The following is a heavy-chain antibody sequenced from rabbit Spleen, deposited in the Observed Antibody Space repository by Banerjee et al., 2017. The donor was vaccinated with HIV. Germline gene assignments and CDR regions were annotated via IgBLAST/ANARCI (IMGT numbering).Heavy chain of an antibody. CDR1: RFSFSSSDY. CDR3: ARDTGTSFSSYGMDL. J-gene: IGHJ6*01. D-gene: IGHD7-1*01. CDR2: IAGSSGST. V-gene: IGHV1S40*01. Sequence: QSLEESGGGLVQPEGSLTLTCKASRFSFSSSDYICWVRQAPGKGLEWISCIAGSSGSTDYANWAKGRFTISKTSSTTVTLQMTSLTAADTATYFCARDTGTSFSSYGMDLWGPGTLVTVS.